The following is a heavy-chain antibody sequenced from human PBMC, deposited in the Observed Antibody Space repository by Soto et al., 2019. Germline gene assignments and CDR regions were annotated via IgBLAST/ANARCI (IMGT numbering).Heavy chain of an antibody. D-gene: IGHD3-3*01. J-gene: IGHJ6*02. Sequence: SETLSLTCAVYGGSFRGYYWSWIRQPPGKGLEWIGEINHSGSTNYNPSLKSRVTISVDTSKNQFSLKLSSVTAADTAVYYCARGVYDFWSGYSFRYYYYGMDVWGQGTTVT. CDR1: GGSFRGYY. V-gene: IGHV4-34*01. CDR3: ARGVYDFWSGYSFRYYYYGMDV. CDR2: INHSGST.